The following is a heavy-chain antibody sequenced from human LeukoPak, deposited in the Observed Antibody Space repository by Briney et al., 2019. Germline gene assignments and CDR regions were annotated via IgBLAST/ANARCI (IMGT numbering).Heavy chain of an antibody. D-gene: IGHD1-7*01. CDR2: ISSSSGYI. CDR3: ARSTDWNYRQSYFDY. Sequence: GGYLRLSCAASGFTFSSYTMNWVRQAPGKGLEWVSSISSSSGYIYYADSVKGRFTISRDNAKNSLYLQMNSLRAEDTAVYYCARSTDWNYRQSYFDYWGQGTLVTVSS. J-gene: IGHJ4*02. CDR1: GFTFSSYT. V-gene: IGHV3-21*01.